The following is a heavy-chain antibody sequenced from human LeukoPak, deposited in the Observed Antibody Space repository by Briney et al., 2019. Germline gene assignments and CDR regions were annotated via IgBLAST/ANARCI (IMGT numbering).Heavy chain of an antibody. D-gene: IGHD3-10*01. CDR1: GFTFSSYS. Sequence: NPGGSLRLSCAASGFTFSSYSMNWVRQAPGKGLEWVSSISSSSSYIYYADSVKGRLTISRDNAKNSLYLQMNSLRAEDTAVYYCARGSLLWFGELFIDYWGQGTLVTVSS. CDR3: ARGSLLWFGELFIDY. V-gene: IGHV3-21*01. CDR2: ISSSSSYI. J-gene: IGHJ4*02.